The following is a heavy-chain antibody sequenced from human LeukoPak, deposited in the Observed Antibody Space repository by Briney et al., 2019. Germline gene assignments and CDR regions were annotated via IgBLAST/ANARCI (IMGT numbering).Heavy chain of an antibody. J-gene: IGHJ5*02. CDR3: AREWNWFDP. V-gene: IGHV4-59*01. Sequence: SETLSLTCTVSGGSISSYYWSWIRQPQGKGLEWIGYIYYSGGTDYNPSLKSRVTISVDTSKNQFSLKLSSVTAADTAVYYCAREWNWFDPWGQGTLVTVSS. CDR2: IYYSGGT. CDR1: GGSISSYY.